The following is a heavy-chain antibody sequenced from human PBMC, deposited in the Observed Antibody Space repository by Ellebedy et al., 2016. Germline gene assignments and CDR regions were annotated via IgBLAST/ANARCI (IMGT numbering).Heavy chain of an antibody. J-gene: IGHJ6*02. CDR2: FDPEDGET. Sequence: ASVKVSCXVSGYTLTELSMHWVRQAPGKGLEWMGGFDPEDGETIYAQKFQGRVTMTEDTSTDTAYMELSSLRSEDTAVYYCATYSYGSGSYYKRGMDVWGQGTTVTVSS. CDR3: ATYSYGSGSYYKRGMDV. CDR1: GYTLTELS. D-gene: IGHD3-10*01. V-gene: IGHV1-24*01.